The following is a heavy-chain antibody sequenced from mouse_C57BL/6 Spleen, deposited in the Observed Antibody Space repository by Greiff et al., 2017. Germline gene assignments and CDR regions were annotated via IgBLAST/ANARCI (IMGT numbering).Heavy chain of an antibody. CDR2: ISSGGSYT. D-gene: IGHD2-5*01. J-gene: IGHJ4*01. CDR3: ARHNYSNYGRYYYARDY. V-gene: IGHV5-6*01. Sequence: SGGDLVKPGGSLKLSCAASGFTFSSYGMSWVRQTPDKRLEWVATISSGGSYTYYPDSVKGRFTISRDNAKNTLYLQMSSLTSEDTAMYYCARHNYSNYGRYYYARDYWGQGTSVTVSS. CDR1: GFTFSSYG.